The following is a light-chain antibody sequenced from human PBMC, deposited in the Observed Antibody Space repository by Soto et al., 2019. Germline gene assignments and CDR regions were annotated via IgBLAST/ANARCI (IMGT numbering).Light chain of an antibody. CDR2: GVT. Sequence: QSALTQPASVSGSPGQSITISCTGTSIDVGGYNYVSWYQHHPGKAPKLMIYGVTKRPSGVSIRFSGSKSGNTASLTISGLQPEDEADYYCTSYIHRRTLVVFGGGTKVTVL. CDR3: TSYIHRRTLVV. V-gene: IGLV2-14*01. J-gene: IGLJ2*01. CDR1: SIDVGGYNY.